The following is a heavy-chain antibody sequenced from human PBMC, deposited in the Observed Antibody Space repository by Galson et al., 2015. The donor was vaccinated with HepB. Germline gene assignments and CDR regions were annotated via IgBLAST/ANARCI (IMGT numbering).Heavy chain of an antibody. D-gene: IGHD6-19*01. Sequence: SVKVSCKASGGTFSSYTISWVRQAPGQGLEWMGRIIPILGIANYAQKFQGRVTITADKSTSTAYMELSSLRSEDTAVYYCATPGIAVAGDDAFDIWGQGTMVTVSS. CDR3: ATPGIAVAGDDAFDI. J-gene: IGHJ3*02. CDR1: GGTFSSYT. CDR2: IIPILGIA. V-gene: IGHV1-69*02.